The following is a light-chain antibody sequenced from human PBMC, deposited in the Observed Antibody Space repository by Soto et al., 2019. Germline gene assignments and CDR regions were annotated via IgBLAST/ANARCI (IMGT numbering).Light chain of an antibody. V-gene: IGKV1-5*01. Sequence: DIQMTQSPSTLSAFFGDRVTITCPARQDISKWLAWYQHKPGKGPKVLIFDASILKSGVPSRFSGSRSGTEFTLTISSLQPDDFATYYCQQYNGYLTWTFGQGTKVDIK. CDR2: DAS. J-gene: IGKJ1*01. CDR3: QQYNGYLTWT. CDR1: QDISKW.